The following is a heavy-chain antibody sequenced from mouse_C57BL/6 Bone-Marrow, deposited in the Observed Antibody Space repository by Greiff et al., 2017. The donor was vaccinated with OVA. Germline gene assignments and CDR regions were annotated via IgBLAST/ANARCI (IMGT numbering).Heavy chain of an antibody. J-gene: IGHJ3*01. CDR1: GFTFSSYG. CDR3: AKKAEYDGGAWFAY. D-gene: IGHD2-14*01. Sequence: EVLLVESGGDLVKPGGSLKLSCAASGFTFSSYGMPWVRQTPDKRLEWVATISSGGSYTYYPDSVKGRFTISRDNAKNTLYLQMSSLKSEDTAMYYCAKKAEYDGGAWFAYWGQGTLVTVSA. CDR2: ISSGGSYT. V-gene: IGHV5-6*01.